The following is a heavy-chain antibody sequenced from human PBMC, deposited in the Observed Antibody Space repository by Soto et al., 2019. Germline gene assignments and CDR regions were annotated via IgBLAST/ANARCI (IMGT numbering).Heavy chain of an antibody. CDR1: GGTFRNHV. Sequence: QVQLVQSGAEVQKPGSSVKVSCKASGGTFRNHVFNWVRQAPGQGLEWMGGIIPIIGTPNYAQKFQGRVTITADASTNTVYLEESSMRSQDTAVYYCARDLEFRDGNISHLDYWGQGTLVTVSS. CDR2: IIPIIGTP. D-gene: IGHD3-10*01. V-gene: IGHV1-69*01. J-gene: IGHJ4*02. CDR3: ARDLEFRDGNISHLDY.